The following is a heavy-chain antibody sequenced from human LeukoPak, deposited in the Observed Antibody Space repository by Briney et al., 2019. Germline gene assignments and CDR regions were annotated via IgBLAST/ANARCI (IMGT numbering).Heavy chain of an antibody. Sequence: ASVKVSCKASGYTFTGYYMHWVRQAPGQGPEWMGWINPNSGGTNYAQKFQGRVTMTRDTSISTAYMELSRLRSDDTAVYYCARARLSGFGVALFDYWGQGTLVTVSS. D-gene: IGHD3-3*01. CDR1: GYTFTGYY. V-gene: IGHV1-2*02. CDR3: ARARLSGFGVALFDY. CDR2: INPNSGGT. J-gene: IGHJ4*02.